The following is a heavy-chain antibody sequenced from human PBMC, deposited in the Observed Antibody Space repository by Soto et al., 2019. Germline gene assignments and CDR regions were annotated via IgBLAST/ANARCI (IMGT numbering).Heavy chain of an antibody. CDR1: GGSISSSSYY. Sequence: SETLSLTCIDSGGSISSSSYYWGWIRQPPGKGLEWIGSIYYSGSTYYNPSLKRRDTISVDTSKNQFSLKLSSVTAADSAVFYCERHGARNWFDPWGQRTLVTVSS. J-gene: IGHJ5*02. D-gene: IGHD6-6*01. V-gene: IGHV4-39*01. CDR3: ERHGARNWFDP. CDR2: IYYSGST.